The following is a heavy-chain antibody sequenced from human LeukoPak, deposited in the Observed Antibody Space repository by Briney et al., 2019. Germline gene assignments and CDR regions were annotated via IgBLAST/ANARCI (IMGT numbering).Heavy chain of an antibody. Sequence: PGGSLRLSCRGPGFTFGDHAMSWVRQAPGKGLEWVGFIRSKAYRGTTEYAASVKGRFTISRDDFASIAYLQMNSLTTEDTAVYYCARGPVQLWIHNAMDVWGQGTTVTVSS. J-gene: IGHJ6*02. CDR1: GFTFGDHA. CDR2: IRSKAYRGTT. CDR3: ARGPVQLWIHNAMDV. V-gene: IGHV3-49*04. D-gene: IGHD1-1*01.